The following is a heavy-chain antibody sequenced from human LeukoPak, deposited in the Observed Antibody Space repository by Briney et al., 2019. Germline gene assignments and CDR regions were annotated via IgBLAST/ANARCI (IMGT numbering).Heavy chain of an antibody. V-gene: IGHV3-23*01. D-gene: IGHD6-19*01. J-gene: IGHJ4*02. CDR2: ISASGVST. CDR1: GFTFTNYA. CDR3: SRWQVYHYFDY. Sequence: GGSLRLYCAASGFTFTNYAMSWVRQAPGKGLEWVSSISASGVSTYYADSVKGRFTISRDNSKNTQYLQMNTLRAEDTAVYYCSRWQVYHYFDYWGQGTLVTVSS.